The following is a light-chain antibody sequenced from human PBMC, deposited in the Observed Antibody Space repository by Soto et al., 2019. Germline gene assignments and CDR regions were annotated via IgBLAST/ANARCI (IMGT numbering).Light chain of an antibody. J-gene: IGKJ4*01. CDR3: QQYHTPPLT. V-gene: IGKV4-1*01. CDR2: WAS. Sequence: DIMLTQSPDSLAVSLGERATINCKSSQNVIHDSNSKNFLAWYQQKPGQPPKLLMYWASTRESGVPDRFSGSGAGTDFTLTISSLQAEDVAVYYCQQYHTPPLTFGGGTKVEIK. CDR1: QNVIHDSNSKNF.